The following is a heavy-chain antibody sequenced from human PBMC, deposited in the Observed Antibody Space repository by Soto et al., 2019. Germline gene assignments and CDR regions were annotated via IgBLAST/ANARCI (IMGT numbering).Heavy chain of an antibody. CDR2: VSGYNGDT. Sequence: GASVKVSCKASGYTFSRYGISWVRQAPGQGLEWMGWVSGYNGDTKYAQKVQGRVAMTIDTSTYTAYMELRSLTSDDTAKYYCAKNGQPPYYYYGMDVWSQGTTVTGS. D-gene: IGHD2-8*01. CDR3: AKNGQPPYYYYGMDV. CDR1: GYTFSRYG. V-gene: IGHV1-18*01. J-gene: IGHJ6*02.